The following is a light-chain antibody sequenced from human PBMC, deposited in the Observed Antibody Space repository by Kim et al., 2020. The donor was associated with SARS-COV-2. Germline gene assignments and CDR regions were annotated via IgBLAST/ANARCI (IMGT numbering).Light chain of an antibody. Sequence: SYELTQPPSVSVAPGKTARITCGGTNIGSKSVHWYQQKPGQAPVLVIYHDSDRPSGIPERFSGSNSGNTATLTISRVEAGDEADYYCQLWDISRDPLYVF. CDR3: QLWDISRDPLYV. J-gene: IGLJ1*01. CDR1: NIGSKS. V-gene: IGLV3-21*04. CDR2: HDS.